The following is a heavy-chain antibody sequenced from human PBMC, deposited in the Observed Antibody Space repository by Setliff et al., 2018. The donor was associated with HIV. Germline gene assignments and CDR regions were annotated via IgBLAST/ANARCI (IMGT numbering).Heavy chain of an antibody. CDR2: TKDKGQSFST. D-gene: IGHD1-1*01. Sequence: LSLSCAASGLTLSDYYINWVRQAPGKGLEWVGRTKDKGQSFSTEYAASVRGRFTISRDGSKNSVYLQMNSLKSEDTALYYCAKEGRVTTAFDLWGQGTLVTVSS. J-gene: IGHJ5*02. V-gene: IGHV3-72*01. CDR3: AKEGRVTTAFDL. CDR1: GLTLSDYY.